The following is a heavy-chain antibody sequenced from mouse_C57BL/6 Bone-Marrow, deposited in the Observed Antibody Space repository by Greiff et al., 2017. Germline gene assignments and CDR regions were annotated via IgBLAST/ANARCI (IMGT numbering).Heavy chain of an antibody. V-gene: IGHV2-4*01. CDR1: GSSLTSYG. D-gene: IGHD5-5*01. CDR2: ICSGGST. Sequence: QVQLQQSGPGLVQPSPSLSITCTASGSSLTSYGVHWVRQPPGKGLEWLGVICSGGSTDYNAAFISRLSISTDNSKSQVFFKMNSLQADDSAIYYCAKNRDYPYDMDYWGQGTSVTVSS. J-gene: IGHJ4*01. CDR3: AKNRDYPYDMDY.